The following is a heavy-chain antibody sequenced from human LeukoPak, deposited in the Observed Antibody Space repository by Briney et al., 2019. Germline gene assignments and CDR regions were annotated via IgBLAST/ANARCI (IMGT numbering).Heavy chain of an antibody. CDR2: ITSSSVTI. J-gene: IGHJ4*02. Sequence: GGSLRLSCAGSGFTFSSYSMSWVRQAPGKGLEWVSYITSSSVTIYYVDSVEGRFTISRGNAKNSLYLQMNSLRAEDTAVYYCARVPGSYAYFDYWGQGTLVTVSS. CDR1: GFTFSSYS. V-gene: IGHV3-48*04. D-gene: IGHD1-26*01. CDR3: ARVPGSYAYFDY.